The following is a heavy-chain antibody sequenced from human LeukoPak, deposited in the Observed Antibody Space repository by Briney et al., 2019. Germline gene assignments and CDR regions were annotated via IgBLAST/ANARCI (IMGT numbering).Heavy chain of an antibody. CDR1: GFTFRTYA. CDR3: AKESVSLRSSSGVDY. CDR2: ISRSADRT. V-gene: IGHV3-23*01. J-gene: IGHJ4*02. Sequence: GGSLRLSCAASGFTFRTYAMSWVRQAPGKGLEWVSAISRSADRTYHADSVKGRFTISRDNFKNTLYLQMNSLRAEDTAVYYCAKESVSLRSSSGVDYWGQGTLVTVSS. D-gene: IGHD6-6*01.